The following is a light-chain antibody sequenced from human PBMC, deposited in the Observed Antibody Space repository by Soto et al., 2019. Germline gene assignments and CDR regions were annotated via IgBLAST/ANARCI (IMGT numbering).Light chain of an antibody. CDR2: DAS. CDR1: QSIGSW. Sequence: DIQMTQSPSTRSSSFGDRVTITCRASQSIGSWLAWYQQISGRAPNLLIYDASSLESGVPSRFSGSGSGTEFTLTISSLQPDDFATYYCQQYNSYLWTFGQGTKVDI. V-gene: IGKV1-5*01. CDR3: QQYNSYLWT. J-gene: IGKJ1*01.